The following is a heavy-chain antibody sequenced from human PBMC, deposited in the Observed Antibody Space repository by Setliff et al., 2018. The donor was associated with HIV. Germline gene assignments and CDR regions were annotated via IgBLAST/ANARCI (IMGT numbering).Heavy chain of an antibody. CDR3: ARLVVITTNSDY. J-gene: IGHJ4*02. V-gene: IGHV4-39*01. CDR1: GGSISSSSYY. D-gene: IGHD3-22*01. Sequence: SETLSLTCTVSGGSISSSSYYWGWIRQPPGKGLEWIGSIYYSGSTYYNPSLKSRATISVDTSKNQFSLKLSSVTAADTAVYYCARLVVITTNSDYWGQGTLVTVSS. CDR2: IYYSGST.